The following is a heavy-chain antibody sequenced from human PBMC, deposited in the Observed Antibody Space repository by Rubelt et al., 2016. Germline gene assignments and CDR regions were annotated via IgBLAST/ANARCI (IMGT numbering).Heavy chain of an antibody. V-gene: IGHV4-59*08. CDR2: IYYSGST. D-gene: IGHD2-2*01. CDR1: GASISSYY. CDR3: ARWKGGSSTIDY. Sequence: QVQLQESGPGLVKPSETLSLTCTVSGASISSYYWSWIRQPPGKGLEWIGYIYYSGSTNYNPSLKSRVTMSIDMSKNQISLSLSSVTAADTAVYYCARWKGGSSTIDYWGRGTLVTVSS. J-gene: IGHJ4*02.